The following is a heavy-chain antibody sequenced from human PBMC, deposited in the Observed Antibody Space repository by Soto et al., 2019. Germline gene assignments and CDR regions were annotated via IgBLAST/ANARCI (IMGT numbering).Heavy chain of an antibody. CDR1: GGTFSSYA. J-gene: IGHJ3*02. Sequence: QVQLVQSGAEVKKPGSSVKVSCKASGGTFSSYAISWVRQAPGQGLEWMGGIIPIFGTANYAQKFQGRVTITADESKSTAYMELSSLRSEDTAVYYCARGPHYCSGGSCYSVAFDIWGQGTMVTVSS. V-gene: IGHV1-69*01. CDR3: ARGPHYCSGGSCYSVAFDI. D-gene: IGHD2-15*01. CDR2: IIPIFGTA.